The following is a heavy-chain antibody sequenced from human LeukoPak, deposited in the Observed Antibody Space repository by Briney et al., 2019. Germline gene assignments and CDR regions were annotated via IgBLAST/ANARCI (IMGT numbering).Heavy chain of an antibody. CDR3: ARIVPYNYGYVDY. CDR1: GGSINNYY. D-gene: IGHD5-18*01. J-gene: IGHJ4*02. Sequence: SETLSLTCTVSGGSINNYYWSWIRQPPGKGLEWIGYIYYSGSTNYNPSLKSRVSISVDTSKNQFSLKLSSVTAADTAVHYCARIVPYNYGYVDYWGQGTLVTVSS. CDR2: IYYSGST. V-gene: IGHV4-59*01.